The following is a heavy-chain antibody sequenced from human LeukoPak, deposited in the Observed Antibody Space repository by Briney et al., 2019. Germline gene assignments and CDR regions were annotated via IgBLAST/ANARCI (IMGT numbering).Heavy chain of an antibody. CDR1: GGSISSYY. V-gene: IGHV4-59*01. CDR2: RYYTGSA. Sequence: SETLSLTCTVSGGSISSYYWSWIRQPQGKGLEWIGYRYYTGSANYNPSLKSRVTILVDTSKNQVSLKLTSVTAADTAEYYCARGGYESSGSYYFFDDWGQGTLVTVSS. D-gene: IGHD3-22*01. J-gene: IGHJ4*02. CDR3: ARGGYESSGSYYFFDD.